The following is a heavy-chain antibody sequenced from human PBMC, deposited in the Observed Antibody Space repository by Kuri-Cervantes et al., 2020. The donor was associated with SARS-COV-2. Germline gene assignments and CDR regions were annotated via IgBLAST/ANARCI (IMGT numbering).Heavy chain of an antibody. D-gene: IGHD7-27*01. CDR3: ARVSGDSRFSYYMDV. CDR2: ISQSGNT. V-gene: IGHV4-30-2*01. Sequence: SETLSLTCAVSGGSISSGNFYWSWIRQPPGKGLEWIGYISQSGNTYYTPSLKSRVTISVDRSKNQFSLEVSSVSAADTAVYYCARVSGDSRFSYYMDVWGTGTTVTVSS. J-gene: IGHJ6*03. CDR1: GGSISSGNFY.